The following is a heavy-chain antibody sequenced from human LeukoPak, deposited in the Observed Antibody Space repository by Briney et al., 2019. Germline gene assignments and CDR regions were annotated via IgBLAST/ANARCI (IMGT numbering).Heavy chain of an antibody. V-gene: IGHV1-18*01. CDR3: ARAGRYFDWLLSPVDFDY. J-gene: IGHJ4*02. Sequence: ASVKVSCKASGYTFTSYGISWVRQAPGQGLEWMGWISAYNGNTNYAQKFQGRVTMTADTSTSTAYMELSSLRSEDTAVYYCARAGRYFDWLLSPVDFDYWGQGTLVTVSS. D-gene: IGHD3-9*01. CDR2: ISAYNGNT. CDR1: GYTFTSYG.